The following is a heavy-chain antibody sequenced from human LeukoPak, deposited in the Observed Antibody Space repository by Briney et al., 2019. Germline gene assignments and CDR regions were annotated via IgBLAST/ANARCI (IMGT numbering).Heavy chain of an antibody. CDR1: GFPFSSYA. CDR3: AKDSRDWTYFDF. J-gene: IGHJ4*02. D-gene: IGHD3/OR15-3a*01. V-gene: IGHV3-23*01. CDR2: TSGIGAGT. Sequence: GGSLRLSCVASGFPFSSYAMSWVRQAPGKGLEWVSTTSGIGAGTYYADSVRGRFTISRDNAKNTLYLQMDSLRAEDTAVYYCAKDSRDWTYFDFWGQGTLVTVSS.